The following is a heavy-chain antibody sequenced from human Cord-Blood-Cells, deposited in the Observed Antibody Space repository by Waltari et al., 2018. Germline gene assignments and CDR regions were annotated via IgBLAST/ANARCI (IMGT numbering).Heavy chain of an antibody. D-gene: IGHD5-12*01. V-gene: IGHV4-4*02. CDR1: GGSISSSNW. J-gene: IGHJ4*02. CDR2: IYHSGST. CDR3: ARDRRDSGYDYYFDY. Sequence: QVQLQESGPGLVKPSGTRSLTCAVSGGSISSSNWWSWVRQPPGKGLGWIGEIYHSGSTNYNPSLKSRVTISVDKSKNQFSLKLSSVTAADTAVYYCARDRRDSGYDYYFDYWGQGTLVTVSS.